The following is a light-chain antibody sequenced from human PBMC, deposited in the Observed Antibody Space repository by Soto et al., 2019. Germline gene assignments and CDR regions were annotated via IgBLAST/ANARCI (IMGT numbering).Light chain of an antibody. CDR2: STN. Sequence: QSVLTQPASVSGTPGQRVTISCSGGSSNIGTSTVNWYHQVPGRAPKLLIYSTNQRPSGVPERFSGSTSGTSASLAINGLQSEDEGVFLCAAWDDRQNGPVFGGGTKVTVL. CDR1: SSNIGTST. V-gene: IGLV1-44*01. J-gene: IGLJ3*02. CDR3: AAWDDRQNGPV.